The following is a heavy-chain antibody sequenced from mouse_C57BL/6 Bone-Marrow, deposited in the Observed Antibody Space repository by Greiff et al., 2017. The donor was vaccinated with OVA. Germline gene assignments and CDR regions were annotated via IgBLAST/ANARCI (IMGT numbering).Heavy chain of an antibody. CDR2: IHPSDSDT. CDR3: AMPPPYNGSRDAMDY. CDR1: GYTFTSYW. V-gene: IGHV1-74*01. Sequence: QVQLQQPGADLVKPGASVKVSCKASGYTFTSYWMHWVKQRPGQGLEWIGRIHPSDSDTNYNQKFKGKATLTVDKSSSTAYMQLSSLTSEDSAVYYCAMPPPYNGSRDAMDYWGQGTSVTVSS. D-gene: IGHD1-1*01. J-gene: IGHJ4*01.